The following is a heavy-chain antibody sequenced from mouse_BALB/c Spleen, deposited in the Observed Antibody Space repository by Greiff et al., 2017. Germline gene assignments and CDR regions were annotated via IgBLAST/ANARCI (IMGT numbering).Heavy chain of an antibody. J-gene: IGHJ4*01. CDR2: INPYNDGT. D-gene: IGHD2-13*01. V-gene: IGHV1-14*01. CDR1: GYTFTSYV. CDR3: ARWGLDSGDAMDY. Sequence: VQLQQSGPELVKPGASVKMSCKASGYTFTSYVMHWVKQKPGQGLEWIGYINPYNDGTKYNEKFKGKATLTSDKSSSTAYMELSSLTSEDSAVYYCARWGLDSGDAMDYWGQGTSVTVSS.